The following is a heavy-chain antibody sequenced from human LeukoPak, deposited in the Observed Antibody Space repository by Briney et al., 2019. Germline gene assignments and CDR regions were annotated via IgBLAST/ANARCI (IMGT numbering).Heavy chain of an antibody. CDR1: GYTLTELS. CDR2: FDPEDGET. D-gene: IGHD6-19*01. Sequence: ASVKVSCKVSGYTLTELSMHWVRQAPGKGREWMGGFDPEDGETIYAQKFQGRVTMTEDTSTDTAYMELSSLRSEDTAVYYCATPYSSGWPRGYYYYYGMDVWGQGTTVTVSS. V-gene: IGHV1-24*01. J-gene: IGHJ6*02. CDR3: ATPYSSGWPRGYYYYYGMDV.